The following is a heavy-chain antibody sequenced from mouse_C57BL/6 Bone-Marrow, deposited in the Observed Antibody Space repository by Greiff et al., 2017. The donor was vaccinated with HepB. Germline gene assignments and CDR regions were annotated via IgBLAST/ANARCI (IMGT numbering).Heavy chain of an antibody. Sequence: EVKLVESGVGLVQPGGSLKLSCAASGFTFSDYYMYWVRQTPEKRLEWVAYISNGGGSTYYQDTVKGRFTLSRDNAKNTLYLQMSRLKSEDTAMYYWAKLDYGSSRSAMDYWGQGTSVTVSS. CDR2: ISNGGGST. V-gene: IGHV5-12*01. CDR3: AKLDYGSSRSAMDY. J-gene: IGHJ4*01. D-gene: IGHD1-1*01. CDR1: GFTFSDYY.